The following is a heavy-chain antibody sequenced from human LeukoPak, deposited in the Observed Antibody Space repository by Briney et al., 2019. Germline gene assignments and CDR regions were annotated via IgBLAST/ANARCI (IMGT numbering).Heavy chain of an antibody. CDR2: ISSSSSYI. CDR3: ARPGDSSPFDP. CDR1: GFTFSSYS. Sequence: GGSLRLSCAASGFTFSSYSMNWVRQAPEKGLEWVSSISSSSSYIYYADSVKGRFTISRDNAKNSLYLQMNSLRAEDTAVYYCARPGDSSPFDPWGQGTLVTVSS. V-gene: IGHV3-21*01. J-gene: IGHJ5*02. D-gene: IGHD5-18*01.